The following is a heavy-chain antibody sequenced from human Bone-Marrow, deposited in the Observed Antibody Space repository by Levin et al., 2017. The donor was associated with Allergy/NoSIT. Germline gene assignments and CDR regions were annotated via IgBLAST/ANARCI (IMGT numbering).Heavy chain of an antibody. Sequence: SQTLSLTCAVSNGSFRGYYWSWIRQPPGKWLEWIGEVNHLGGTNYNPSLRSRVTMSVDTSKNQFSLSLSPVTAADTAVYYCAKGRGFGAPSRGFHDFRLPHDSWGQGTLVTVSS. D-gene: IGHD3-22*01. CDR2: VNHLGGT. CDR3: AKGRGFGAPSRGFHDFRLPHDS. V-gene: IGHV4-34*01. J-gene: IGHJ4*02. CDR1: NGSFRGYY.